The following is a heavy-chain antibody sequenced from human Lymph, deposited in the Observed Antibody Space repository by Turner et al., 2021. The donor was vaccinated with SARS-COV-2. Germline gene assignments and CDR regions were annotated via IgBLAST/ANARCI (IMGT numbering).Heavy chain of an antibody. CDR2: ISSSSSYI. CDR1: GFTFSSNS. D-gene: IGHD4-17*01. J-gene: IGHJ4*02. Sequence: EVQLVESGGGLVKPGGSLRLSCAASGFTFSSNSMNWVRQAPGKGLEWVSSISSSSSYIYYADSVKGRFTISRDNAKNSLYLQMNSLRAEDTAVYYCARGDYGDYGTVYFDYWGQGTLVTVSS. V-gene: IGHV3-21*01. CDR3: ARGDYGDYGTVYFDY.